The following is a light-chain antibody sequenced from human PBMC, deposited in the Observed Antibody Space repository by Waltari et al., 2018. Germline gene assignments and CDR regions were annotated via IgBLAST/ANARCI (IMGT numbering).Light chain of an antibody. Sequence: EVVLTHSPGTLSLSPGEKATLSCRASQSLSKRYLAWYQQKPGQAPRLLIYGASSRAAGIPDRFSGSGSGTDFSLTINGLEPDDSAVYYCQQYGSSILYTFGQGTKLEIK. J-gene: IGKJ2*01. V-gene: IGKV3-20*01. CDR1: QSLSKRY. CDR2: GAS. CDR3: QQYGSSILYT.